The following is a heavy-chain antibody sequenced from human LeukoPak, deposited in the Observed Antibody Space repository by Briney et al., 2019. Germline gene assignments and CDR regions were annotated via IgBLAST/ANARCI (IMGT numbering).Heavy chain of an antibody. Sequence: ASVKVSCKASGYTFTSYGISWVRQAPGQGLEWTGWISAYNGNTNYAQKLQGRVTMTTDTSTSTAYMELRSLRSDDTAVYYCARAVTTEYYFDYWGQGTLVTVSS. CDR2: ISAYNGNT. J-gene: IGHJ4*02. CDR1: GYTFTSYG. D-gene: IGHD4-11*01. CDR3: ARAVTTEYYFDY. V-gene: IGHV1-18*01.